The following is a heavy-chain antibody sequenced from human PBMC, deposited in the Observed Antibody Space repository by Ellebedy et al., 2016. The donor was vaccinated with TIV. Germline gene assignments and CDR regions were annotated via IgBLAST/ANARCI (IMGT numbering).Heavy chain of an antibody. CDR1: GFTFSDEH. D-gene: IGHD2/OR15-2a*01. J-gene: IGHJ4*02. Sequence: GGSLRLSXATSGFTFSDEHMDWVRQAPGKGLEWVGRSKNKGNNYATQYDASVKGRFTISRDDSTNSLHLQMNSLRTEDTAIYYCTKTFYFDWGQGTLVIVSS. CDR2: SKNKGNNYAT. CDR3: TKTFYFD. V-gene: IGHV3-72*01.